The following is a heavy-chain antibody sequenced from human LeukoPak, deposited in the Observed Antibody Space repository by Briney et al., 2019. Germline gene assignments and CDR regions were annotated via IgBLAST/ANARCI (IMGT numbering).Heavy chain of an antibody. Sequence: GGSLRLSCAASGFTFSSYWMHWVRQAPGKGLVWVSRINSDGSSTSYADSVKGRFTISRDNAKNTLYLQMNSLRAEDTAVYYCARVSNLPYSSSWYKGFDYWGQGTLVTVSS. V-gene: IGHV3-74*01. D-gene: IGHD6-13*01. CDR3: ARVSNLPYSSSWYKGFDY. CDR2: INSDGSST. J-gene: IGHJ4*02. CDR1: GFTFSSYW.